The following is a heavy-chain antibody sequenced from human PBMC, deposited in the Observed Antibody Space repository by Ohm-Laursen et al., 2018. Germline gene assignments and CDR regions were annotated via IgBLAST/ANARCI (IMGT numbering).Heavy chain of an antibody. J-gene: IGHJ1*01. CDR1: GFILSNYA. D-gene: IGHD3-16*01. V-gene: IGHV3-23*01. CDR2: IGVGGDGI. Sequence: SLRLSCSASGFILSNYAISWVRQAPGKGLEWVSRIGVGGDGIVHADSVRGRFTISSDNSKNTVYLQMNSLRAEDTAMYYCAKAPSLGSIFQHWGQGTLVIVSS. CDR3: AKAPSLGSIFQH.